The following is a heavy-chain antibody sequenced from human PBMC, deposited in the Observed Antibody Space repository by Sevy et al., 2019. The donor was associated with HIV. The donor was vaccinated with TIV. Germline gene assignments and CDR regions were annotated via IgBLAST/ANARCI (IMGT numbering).Heavy chain of an antibody. J-gene: IGHJ2*01. Sequence: GGSLRLSCAASGFTFSSYAMHWVRQAPGKGLEWVAVISYDGSNKYYADSVKGRFTISRDNSKNTLYLQMNSLRAEDTAVYYCARDPTFVPAYCGGDCYPSWCFDLWGRGTLVTVSS. V-gene: IGHV3-30*04. CDR2: ISYDGSNK. D-gene: IGHD2-21*02. CDR1: GFTFSSYA. CDR3: ARDPTFVPAYCGGDCYPSWCFDL.